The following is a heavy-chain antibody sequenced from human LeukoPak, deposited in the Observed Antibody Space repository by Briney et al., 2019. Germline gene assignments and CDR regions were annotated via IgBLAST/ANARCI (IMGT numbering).Heavy chain of an antibody. CDR1: GGSISSGDYY. D-gene: IGHD7-27*01. Sequence: KSSETLSLTCTVSGGSISSGDYYWGWIRQPPGKGLEWIGYIYYSGSTNYNPSLKSRVTISVDTSKNQFSLKLSSVTAADTAVYYCARDRVSLGYYGMDVWGQGTTVTVSS. V-gene: IGHV4-61*08. CDR3: ARDRVSLGYYGMDV. J-gene: IGHJ6*02. CDR2: IYYSGST.